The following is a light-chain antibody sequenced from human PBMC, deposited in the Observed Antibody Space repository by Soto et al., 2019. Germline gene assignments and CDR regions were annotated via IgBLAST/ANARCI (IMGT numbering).Light chain of an antibody. CDR1: QSVSRNH. CDR3: QQYISSPRT. CDR2: GAS. V-gene: IGKV3-20*01. J-gene: IGKJ2*01. Sequence: DIVLTQSPGTLSLSPGERATLSCRASQSVSRNHLGWYQQKPGQAPRLLIYGASSRATGIPDRFSGSGSGTDFTLTISRLEPEDFAVYYCQQYISSPRTFGQGTRLEIK.